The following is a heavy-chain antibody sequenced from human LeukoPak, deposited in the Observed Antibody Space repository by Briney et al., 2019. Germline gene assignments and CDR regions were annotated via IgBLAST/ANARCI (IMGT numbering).Heavy chain of an antibody. CDR3: ASLTVTGGSLSDY. D-gene: IGHD2-15*01. J-gene: IGHJ4*02. CDR1: GFTFSNYD. V-gene: IGHV3-48*03. CDR2: ISNSGSSK. Sequence: GGSLRLSCVASGFTFSNYDMNWVRQVPGKGLEWVSYISNSGSSKYYVDSVKGRLTISRDNAKNSLYLQMNSLRAEDTAVYYCASLTVTGGSLSDYWGQGTLVTVSS.